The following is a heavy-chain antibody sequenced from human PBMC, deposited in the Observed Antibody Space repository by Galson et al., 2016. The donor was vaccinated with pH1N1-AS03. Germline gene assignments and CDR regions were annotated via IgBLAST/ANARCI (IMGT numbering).Heavy chain of an antibody. CDR3: ARGGVFFSGSGSYHN. CDR1: GGSIISPIDY. V-gene: IGHV4-39*07. CDR2: IHHSGSPT. D-gene: IGHD3-10*01. Sequence: ETLSLTCTVSGGSIISPIDYWGWIRQPPGKGLEWIGEIHHSGSPTNYSPSLKSRVTTSVDTSKNQFSLKLSSVTAADTAIYFCARGGVFFSGSGSYHNWGQGTLVTVSS. J-gene: IGHJ4*02.